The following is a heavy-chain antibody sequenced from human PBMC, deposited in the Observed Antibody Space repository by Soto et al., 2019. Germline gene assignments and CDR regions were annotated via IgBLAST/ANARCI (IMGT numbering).Heavy chain of an antibody. Sequence: GGSLRLSCSASGFTFSSYAMHWVRQAPGKGLEYVSAISSNGGSTYYADSVKGRFTISRDNSKNTLYLQMSSLRAEDTAVYYCVKARGYSYGTPFDYWGQGALVTVSS. CDR3: VKARGYSYGTPFDY. J-gene: IGHJ4*02. CDR1: GFTFSSYA. V-gene: IGHV3-64D*06. CDR2: ISSNGGST. D-gene: IGHD5-18*01.